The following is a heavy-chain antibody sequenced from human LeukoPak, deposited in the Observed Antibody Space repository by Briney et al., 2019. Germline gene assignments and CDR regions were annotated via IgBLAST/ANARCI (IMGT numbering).Heavy chain of an antibody. Sequence: PSGTLSLTCAVSGGSISSKNWWSWVRQPPGKGLEWIGEIHHSGSTNYKPSLKSRVTISLGTSRNQFSLKLTSVTAADTAVYYCARDPLYYDFWSGYFSPPNWFDPWGQGTLVTVSS. CDR3: ARDPLYYDFWSGYFSPPNWFDP. J-gene: IGHJ5*02. CDR2: IHHSGST. V-gene: IGHV4-4*02. CDR1: GGSISSKNW. D-gene: IGHD3-3*01.